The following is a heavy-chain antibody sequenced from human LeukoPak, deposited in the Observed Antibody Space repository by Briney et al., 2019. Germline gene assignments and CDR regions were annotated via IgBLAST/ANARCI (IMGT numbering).Heavy chain of an antibody. V-gene: IGHV4-34*01. CDR1: GGSFSGYY. Sequence: PSETLSLTCAVYGGSFSGYYWSWIRQPPGKGLEWIGEINHSGSTNYNPSLKSRVTISVDTSKNQFSLKLSSVTAADTAVYYCASGWVRGETYGMDVWGQGTTVTVSS. J-gene: IGHJ6*02. D-gene: IGHD3-10*01. CDR2: INHSGST. CDR3: ASGWVRGETYGMDV.